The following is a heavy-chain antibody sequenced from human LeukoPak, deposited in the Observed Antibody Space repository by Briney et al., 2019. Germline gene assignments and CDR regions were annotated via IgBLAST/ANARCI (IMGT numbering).Heavy chain of an antibody. Sequence: GGSLRLSCAASGFTFNTYSMSWVRQAPGKGLEWVSIISRTSESIFYADSVKGRFTISRDNAKNSLYLQMNSLRAEDTAVYYCAKGWSGYAPRAGGYYYYMDVWGKGTTVTVSS. CDR1: GFTFNTYS. J-gene: IGHJ6*03. CDR2: ISRTSESI. D-gene: IGHD3-3*01. CDR3: AKGWSGYAPRAGGYYYYMDV. V-gene: IGHV3-21*04.